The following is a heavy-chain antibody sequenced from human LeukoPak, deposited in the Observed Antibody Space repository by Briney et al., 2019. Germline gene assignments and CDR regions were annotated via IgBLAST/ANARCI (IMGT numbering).Heavy chain of an antibody. V-gene: IGHV4-30-4*08. J-gene: IGHJ4*02. Sequence: SQTLSLTCTVSGGSINSGDYYWSWIRQPPGKGLEWIGYIYYIGSTYYKPSLMSRVTMSLDTSKNQFSLKLSSVTAADTAVYYCARALGYCSSSRRYSLDYWGQGTLVTVSS. CDR2: IYYIGST. CDR1: GGSINSGDYY. CDR3: ARALGYCSSSRRYSLDY. D-gene: IGHD2-2*01.